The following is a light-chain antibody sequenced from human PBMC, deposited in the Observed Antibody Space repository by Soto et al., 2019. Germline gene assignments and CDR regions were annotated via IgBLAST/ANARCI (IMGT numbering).Light chain of an antibody. Sequence: EIVLTQSPATLSLSPGERATLSCRASQSVSSYSAWYQQKPGQAPRLLIYDGSNRATGIPARFSGSGSGTDFTLTISSLEPEDFAVYYCQQRSNWPLTFGGGTKVEIK. V-gene: IGKV3-11*01. CDR2: DGS. CDR1: QSVSSY. CDR3: QQRSNWPLT. J-gene: IGKJ4*01.